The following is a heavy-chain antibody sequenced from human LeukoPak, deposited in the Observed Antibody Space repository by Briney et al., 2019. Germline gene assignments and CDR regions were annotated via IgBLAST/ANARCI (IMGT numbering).Heavy chain of an antibody. D-gene: IGHD3-3*01. Sequence: ASVKVSCKASGYTFTSYGISWVRQAPGQGLEWMGWISAYNGNTNYAQKLQGRVTMTTDTSTSKAYMELRSLRSDDTAVYYCARSDFWSGYYIFDYWGQGTLVTVSS. CDR2: ISAYNGNT. CDR3: ARSDFWSGYYIFDY. J-gene: IGHJ4*02. CDR1: GYTFTSYG. V-gene: IGHV1-18*01.